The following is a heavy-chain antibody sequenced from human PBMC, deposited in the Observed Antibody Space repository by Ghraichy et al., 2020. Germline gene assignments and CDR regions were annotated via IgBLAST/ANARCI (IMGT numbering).Heavy chain of an antibody. CDR1: GFTFSSYA. Sequence: GGSLRLSCAASGFTFSSYAMHWVRQAPGKGLEWVAVISYDGSNKYYADSVKGRFTISRDNSKNTLYLQMNSLRAEDTAVYYCARGYSSGWYYFDYWGQGTLVTVSS. CDR2: ISYDGSNK. V-gene: IGHV3-30-3*01. J-gene: IGHJ4*02. CDR3: ARGYSSGWYYFDY. D-gene: IGHD6-19*01.